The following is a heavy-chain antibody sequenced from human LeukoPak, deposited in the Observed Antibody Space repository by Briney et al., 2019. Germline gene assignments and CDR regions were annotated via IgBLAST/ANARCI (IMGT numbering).Heavy chain of an antibody. V-gene: IGHV3-21*01. CDR1: RFTFSSYS. J-gene: IGHJ4*02. CDR3: ARVRADILTGRALDY. CDR2: ISSSSSYI. D-gene: IGHD3-9*01. Sequence: GGSLRLSCAASRFTFSSYSMNWVRQAPGKGLEWVSSISSSSSYIYYADSVKGRFTISRDNDKNTLHLQMNSLRAEDTAVYYCARVRADILTGRALDYWGQGTLVTVSS.